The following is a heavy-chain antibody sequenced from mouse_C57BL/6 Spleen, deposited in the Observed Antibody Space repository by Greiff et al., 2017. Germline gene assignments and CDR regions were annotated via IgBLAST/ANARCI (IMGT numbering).Heavy chain of an antibody. J-gene: IGHJ2*01. V-gene: IGHV1-52*01. Sequence: VQLQQSGAELVRPGSSVKLSCKASGYTFTSYWMHWVKQRPIQGLEWIGDIDPSDSETHYNQKFKDKATLTVDKSSSTAYMQLSSLTSEDSAVYYCATKDMSDMIFDYWGQGTTLTVSS. CDR3: ATKDMSDMIFDY. D-gene: IGHD2-4*01. CDR1: GYTFTSYW. CDR2: IDPSDSET.